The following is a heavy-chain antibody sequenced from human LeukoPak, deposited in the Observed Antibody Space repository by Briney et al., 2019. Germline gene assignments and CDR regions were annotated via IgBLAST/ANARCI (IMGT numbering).Heavy chain of an antibody. D-gene: IGHD6-13*01. V-gene: IGHV3-66*01. CDR1: GYIVSRSY. CDR2: IYSGGST. Sequence: GGSLRLSCAASGYIVSRSYMSWVRQAPGKGLEWVSVIYSGGSTYYADSVKGRFTISRDDSKNTVYLQMNSLRAEDTAVYYCARDRGSSFDYWGQGTLVTVSS. CDR3: ARDRGSSFDY. J-gene: IGHJ4*02.